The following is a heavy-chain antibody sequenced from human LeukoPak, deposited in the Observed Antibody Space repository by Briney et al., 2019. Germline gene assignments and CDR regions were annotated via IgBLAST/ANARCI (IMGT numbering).Heavy chain of an antibody. CDR3: AKGGSTNFYYGDV. D-gene: IGHD2/OR15-2a*01. CDR2: IYYSGST. Sequence: SETLSLTCTVSGGSISSYYWSWIRQPPGKGLEWIGYIYYSGSTNYNPSLKSRVSISVDTSKNQFSLKLSSVTAADTAVYYCAKGGSTNFYYGDVWGQGTTVTVSS. J-gene: IGHJ6*02. V-gene: IGHV4-59*01. CDR1: GGSISSYY.